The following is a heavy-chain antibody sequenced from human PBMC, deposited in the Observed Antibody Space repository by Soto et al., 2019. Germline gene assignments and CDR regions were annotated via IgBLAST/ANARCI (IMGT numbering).Heavy chain of an antibody. CDR1: GDSISSSFYY. Sequence: QLQLQESGPGLVKPSETLSLTCAVSGDSISSSFYYWGWIRQPPGKGLEWIGSIYYSGSTYYNPSLKRRVTISVDTSKNQFSLKVTSVTAADTAVYYCARGTSGDGFNPLRYWGQGTLVTVSS. D-gene: IGHD1-26*01. CDR2: IYYSGST. V-gene: IGHV4-39*01. CDR3: ARGTSGDGFNPLRY. J-gene: IGHJ4*02.